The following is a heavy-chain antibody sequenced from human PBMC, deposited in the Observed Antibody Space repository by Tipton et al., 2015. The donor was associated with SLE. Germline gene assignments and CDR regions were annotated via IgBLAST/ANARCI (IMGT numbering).Heavy chain of an antibody. V-gene: IGHV4-34*01. Sequence: TLSLTCAVYGGSFSAYYWSWIRQPPGKGLEWIGEINQSGSTNYNPSLKSRVTISVDTSKNQFSLKLSSVTAADTAVYYCARGLSMVRGVKDYWGRGTLVTVPS. CDR1: GGSFSAYY. D-gene: IGHD3-10*01. CDR3: ARGLSMVRGVKDY. J-gene: IGHJ4*02. CDR2: INQSGST.